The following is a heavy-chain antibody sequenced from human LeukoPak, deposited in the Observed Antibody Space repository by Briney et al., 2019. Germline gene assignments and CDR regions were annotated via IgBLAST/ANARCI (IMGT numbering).Heavy chain of an antibody. V-gene: IGHV4-59*10. CDR2: IYTSGST. CDR3: ARSAAYDSSGYYSGGVDY. CDR1: GGSFSGYY. Sequence: SETLSLTCAVYGGSFSGYYWSWIRQPPGKGLEWIGRIYTSGSTNYNPSLKSRVTMSVDTSKNQFSLKLSSVTAADTAVYYCARSAAYDSSGYYSGGVDYWGQGTLVTVSS. D-gene: IGHD3-22*01. J-gene: IGHJ4*02.